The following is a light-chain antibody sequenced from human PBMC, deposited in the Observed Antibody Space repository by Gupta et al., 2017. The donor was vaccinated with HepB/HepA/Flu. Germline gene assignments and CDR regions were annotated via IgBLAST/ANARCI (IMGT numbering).Light chain of an antibody. J-gene: IGKJ1*01. CDR3: QQRSNSWT. V-gene: IGKV3-11*01. CDR1: QSVSSS. CDR2: DAS. Sequence: EIVLTQSPVTLSLSPGERATLSCRASQSVSSSLAWYQHKPGQAPRLIIYDASSRDTGIPARFSGRGYGKDFTLTTSSPELGDFEVYYGQQRSNSWTFGQGTKVEIK.